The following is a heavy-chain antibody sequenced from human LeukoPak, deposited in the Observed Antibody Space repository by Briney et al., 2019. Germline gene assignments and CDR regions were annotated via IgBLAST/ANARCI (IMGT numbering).Heavy chain of an antibody. CDR2: IYYSGST. D-gene: IGHD4-17*01. V-gene: IGHV4-59*08. CDR3: ARLGYGDDY. CDR1: GASINSYY. J-gene: IGHJ4*02. Sequence: SETLSLTCTVSGASINSYYWSWIRQPPGKGLEWIGYIYYSGSTDYNPSLKSRVTISADTSKNQFSLKLSSVTAADTAVYYCARLGYGDDYWGQGTLVTVSS.